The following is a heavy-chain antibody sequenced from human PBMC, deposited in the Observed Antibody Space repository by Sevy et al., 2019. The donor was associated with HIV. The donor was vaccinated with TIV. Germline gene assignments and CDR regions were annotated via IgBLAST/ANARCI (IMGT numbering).Heavy chain of an antibody. V-gene: IGHV4-39*01. J-gene: IGHJ5*02. Sequence: SETLSLTCTVSGGSISSSSYYWGWIRQPPGKGLEWIGSIYYSGSTYYNPSLKSRVTISVDTSKNQFSLKRSSVTAADTAVYYCAGRGYCSSSSCYYGEKWFDPWGLGTLVTVSS. CDR2: IYYSGST. D-gene: IGHD2-2*01. CDR3: AGRGYCSSSSCYYGEKWFDP. CDR1: GGSISSSSYY.